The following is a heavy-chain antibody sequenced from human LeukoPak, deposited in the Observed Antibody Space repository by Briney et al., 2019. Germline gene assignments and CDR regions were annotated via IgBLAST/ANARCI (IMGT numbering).Heavy chain of an antibody. CDR2: IYHSGST. V-gene: IGHV4-39*01. CDR1: GGSISSGSYY. Sequence: SETLSLTCTVSGGSISSGSYYWSWIRQPPGKGLEWIGSIYHSGSTYYNPSLKSRGTISVDTSKNQFSLKLSSVTAADTAVYYCARQRGSYDILTGYYFGEYDYWGQGTLVTVSS. J-gene: IGHJ4*02. CDR3: ARQRGSYDILTGYYFGEYDY. D-gene: IGHD3-9*01.